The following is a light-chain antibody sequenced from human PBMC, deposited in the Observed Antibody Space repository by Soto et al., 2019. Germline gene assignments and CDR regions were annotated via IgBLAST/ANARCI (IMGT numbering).Light chain of an antibody. CDR2: AAS. J-gene: IGKJ3*01. CDR1: QSFSSF. V-gene: IGKV1-39*01. Sequence: DIQMTQSPSSLSASVGDRVTSTCRASQSFSSFLNWYQQKQGKAPKLLIYAASSLQSEVPSRFSGSGAGTEFTLTISSLQPEDFATYYCQQSYTLPFTFGPGTKVDIK. CDR3: QQSYTLPFT.